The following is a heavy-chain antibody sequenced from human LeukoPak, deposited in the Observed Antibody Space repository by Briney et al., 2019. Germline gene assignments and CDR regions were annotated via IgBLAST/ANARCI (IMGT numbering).Heavy chain of an antibody. Sequence: ASVKVSCKASGYTFTSYYMHWVRQAPGQGLEWMRIINPSGGSTSYAQKFQGRVTMTRDTSTSTAYMELSSLRSEDTAVYYCARAWKGASAGYYYGMDVWGQGTTVTVSS. J-gene: IGHJ6*02. D-gene: IGHD1-1*01. CDR2: INPSGGST. V-gene: IGHV1-46*01. CDR3: ARAWKGASAGYYYGMDV. CDR1: GYTFTSYY.